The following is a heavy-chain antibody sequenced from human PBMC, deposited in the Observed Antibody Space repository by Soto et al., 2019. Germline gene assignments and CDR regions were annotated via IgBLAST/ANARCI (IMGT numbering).Heavy chain of an antibody. D-gene: IGHD3-22*01. J-gene: IGHJ6*02. CDR3: AGSYNYDSSGYYYTNGMDV. Sequence: SVKVSCKASGYTFTSYGISWVRQAPGLGLEWMGTIIPVSGTARYAQKFQGRVTIIADESTSTAYMELSSLRSEDTAVYYCAGSYNYDSSGYYYTNGMDVWGQGTTVTVSS. V-gene: IGHV1-69*13. CDR1: GYTFTSYG. CDR2: IIPVSGTA.